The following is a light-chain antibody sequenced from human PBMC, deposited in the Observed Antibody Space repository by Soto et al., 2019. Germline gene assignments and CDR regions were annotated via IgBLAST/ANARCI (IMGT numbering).Light chain of an antibody. V-gene: IGLV2-14*03. CDR1: KSDIGDYNY. Sequence: QPVLTQPASVSGSPGQSITISCTGTKSDIGDYNYVSWYQQHPGKAPKLIIYEVKNRPSGVSERFSGSKSGNTASLTISGLQAEDEADYYCNSYTRGTNPAVFGGGTQLTVL. CDR3: NSYTRGTNPAV. CDR2: EVK. J-gene: IGLJ3*02.